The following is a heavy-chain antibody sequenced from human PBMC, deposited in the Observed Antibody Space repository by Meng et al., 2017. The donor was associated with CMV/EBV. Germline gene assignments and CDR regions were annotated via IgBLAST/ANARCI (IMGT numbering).Heavy chain of an antibody. J-gene: IGHJ5*02. CDR2: IYTSGST. V-gene: IGHV4-4*07. CDR1: GGSISSYY. D-gene: IGHD2-15*01. Sequence: QGQVQVSGPGLVKPWETRSLTFNVSGGSISSYYWSWIRQPAGKGLEWIGRIYTSGSTNYNPSLKSRVTMSVDTSKNQFSLKLGSVTAADTAVYYCARSMVVAGDWFDPWGQGTLVTVSS. CDR3: ARSMVVAGDWFDP.